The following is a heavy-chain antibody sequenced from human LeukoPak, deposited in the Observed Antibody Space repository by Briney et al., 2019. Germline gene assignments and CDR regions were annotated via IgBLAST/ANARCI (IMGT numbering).Heavy chain of an antibody. CDR1: GYTFTSYG. CDR2: ISAYNGNT. V-gene: IGHV1-18*04. D-gene: IGHD4-17*01. CDR3: ARDSPYGDYEAYYGMDV. J-gene: IGHJ6*04. Sequence: ASVKASCKASGYTFTSYGMSWVRQAPGQGLEWMGWISAYNGNTNYAQKLLGRVTMTTDTSTSTAYMELRSLRSDDTAVYYCARDSPYGDYEAYYGMDVWGKGTTVTVSS.